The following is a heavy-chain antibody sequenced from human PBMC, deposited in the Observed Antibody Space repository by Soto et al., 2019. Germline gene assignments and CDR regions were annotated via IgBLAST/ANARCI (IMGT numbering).Heavy chain of an antibody. CDR3: VKEGGYTGYDYRPEN. CDR1: GFTFSNFW. V-gene: IGHV3-74*01. J-gene: IGHJ4*02. CDR2: ITSDGTRT. D-gene: IGHD5-12*01. Sequence: EVRLVESGGGFVQPGGSLRLSCAASGFTFSNFWMHWVRQVPGKGLMWVSRITSDGTRTKYADSVKGRFTISRDNAKRTLCLQMHGRRAEDTAVYYCVKEGGYTGYDYRPENWGQGTLVTVSS.